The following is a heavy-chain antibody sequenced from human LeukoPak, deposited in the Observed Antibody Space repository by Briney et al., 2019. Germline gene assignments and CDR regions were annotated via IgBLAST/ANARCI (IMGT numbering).Heavy chain of an antibody. V-gene: IGHV3-30-3*01. CDR1: GFTFRSDA. D-gene: IGHD6-13*01. Sequence: PGRSLRLSCADSGFTFRSDAMHWVRQAPGKGLEWVAVIAYDATIKHYADSVKGRFTISRDNSKNMLFLQMDSLRGGDTAMYYCARGVDPYSTYFDYWGQGTLVTVSS. CDR3: ARGVDPYSTYFDY. CDR2: IAYDATIK. J-gene: IGHJ4*02.